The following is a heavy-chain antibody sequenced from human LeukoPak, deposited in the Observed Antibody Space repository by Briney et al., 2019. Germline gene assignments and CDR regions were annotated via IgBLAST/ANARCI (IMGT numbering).Heavy chain of an antibody. Sequence: SETLSLTCTVSSGSISLYYWSWIRQPPGKGLEWIGYIHYSGNTNYNPSLKSRVTISVDTSKNQLSLKVSSVTAADTAVYYCARNGRYNWFGPWGQGTLVTVSS. CDR3: ARNGRYNWFGP. J-gene: IGHJ5*02. CDR1: SGSISLYY. D-gene: IGHD2-8*01. CDR2: IHYSGNT. V-gene: IGHV4-59*01.